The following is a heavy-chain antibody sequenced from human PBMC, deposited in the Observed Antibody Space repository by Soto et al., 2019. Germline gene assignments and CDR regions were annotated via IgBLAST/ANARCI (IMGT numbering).Heavy chain of an antibody. V-gene: IGHV3-30*18. D-gene: IGHD1-26*01. J-gene: IGHJ3*02. Sequence: GSLRLSCAASGFTFSSYGMHWVRQAPGKGLEWVAVISYDGSNKYYADSVKGRFTISRDNSKNTLYLQMNSLRAEDTAVYYCAKGSPGATLAFDIWGQGTMVTVSS. CDR2: ISYDGSNK. CDR1: GFTFSSYG. CDR3: AKGSPGATLAFDI.